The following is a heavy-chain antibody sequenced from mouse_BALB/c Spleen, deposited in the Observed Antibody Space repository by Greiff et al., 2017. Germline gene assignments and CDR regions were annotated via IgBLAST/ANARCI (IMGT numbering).Heavy chain of an antibody. CDR2: INPSNGRP. J-gene: IGHJ4*01. CDR1: GYTFTSYW. V-gene: IGHV1S81*02. Sequence: QVQLQQPGAELVKPGASVKLSCKASGYTFTSYWLHWVKQRPGQGLEWIGEINPSNGRPNYNEKFKSKATLTVDKSSSTAYMQLSSLTSEDSAVYYCARSRDSPYYAMDYWGQGTSVTVSS. CDR3: ARSRDSPYYAMDY.